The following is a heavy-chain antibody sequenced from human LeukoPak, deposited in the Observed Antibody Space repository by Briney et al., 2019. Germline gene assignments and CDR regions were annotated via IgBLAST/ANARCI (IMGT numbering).Heavy chain of an antibody. CDR2: ISSSGTTI. CDR3: ARRRDSGSLQHFDY. V-gene: IGHV3-11*01. D-gene: IGHD1-26*01. Sequence: GGSLRLSCAASGFTLSDYYMSWIRQAPGKGLEWVSYISSSGTTIYYADSVKGRFTISRDNAKSSLYLQMNSLRAEDTAVYYCARRRDSGSLQHFDYWGQGTLVTVSS. J-gene: IGHJ4*02. CDR1: GFTLSDYY.